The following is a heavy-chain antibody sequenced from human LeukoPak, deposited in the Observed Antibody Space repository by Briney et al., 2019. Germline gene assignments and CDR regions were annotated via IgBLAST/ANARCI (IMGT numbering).Heavy chain of an antibody. CDR3: TRGGERQLRLDY. J-gene: IGHJ4*02. CDR1: GFTFSSYA. D-gene: IGHD5-18*01. Sequence: GRSLRLSCAASGFTFSSYAMHWVRQAPGKGLEWVAVISYDGSNKYYADSVKGRFTISRDNSKNTLYLQMNSLRAEDTAVYYCTRGGERQLRLDYWGQGTLVTVSS. V-gene: IGHV3-30*04. CDR2: ISYDGSNK.